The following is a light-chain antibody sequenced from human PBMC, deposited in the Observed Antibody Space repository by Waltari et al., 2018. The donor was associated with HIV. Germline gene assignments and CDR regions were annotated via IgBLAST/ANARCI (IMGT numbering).Light chain of an antibody. Sequence: SYELTQPPSVSVSPGQTARITCSGDALAKQYAYWYQQKPGQAPVLVIFKDSERPSGIPKRFSGSGAGTTVTLTVRGVQAEDEADYYCQSADSRATSPFGGGTKLTVL. CDR3: QSADSRATSP. CDR2: KDS. J-gene: IGLJ2*01. CDR1: ALAKQY. V-gene: IGLV3-25*03.